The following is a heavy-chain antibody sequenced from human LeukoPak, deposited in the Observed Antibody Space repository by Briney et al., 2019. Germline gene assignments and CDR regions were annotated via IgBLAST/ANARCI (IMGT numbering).Heavy chain of an antibody. CDR1: GFTFTSYY. D-gene: IGHD1-26*01. CDR2: INPTGGST. CDR3: ARDNSVGDNAWWFDP. Sequence: ASVKVSCKASGFTFTSYYMHWVRQAPGQGLEWMGLINPTGGSTGYAQKFQGRVTMTRDMSTSTDYMELSSLRSEDTAIYYCARDNSVGDNAWWFDPWGQGTLVTVSS. J-gene: IGHJ5*02. V-gene: IGHV1-46*01.